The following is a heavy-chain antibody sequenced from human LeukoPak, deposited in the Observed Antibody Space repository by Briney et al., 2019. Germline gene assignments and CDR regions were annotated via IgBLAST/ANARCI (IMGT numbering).Heavy chain of an antibody. CDR1: GGSISSSSYY. CDR2: LYYSGST. CDR3: ARYVPVKTGPTRASFDY. D-gene: IGHD1-1*01. J-gene: IGHJ4*02. Sequence: SETLSLTCSVSGGSISSSSYYWGWIRQPPGEGLEWIGSLYYSGSTYYNASLKSRVTISVDTYKNQFSLKLNSVTAADTAVYYCARYVPVKTGPTRASFDYWGQGILVTVSS. V-gene: IGHV4-39*01.